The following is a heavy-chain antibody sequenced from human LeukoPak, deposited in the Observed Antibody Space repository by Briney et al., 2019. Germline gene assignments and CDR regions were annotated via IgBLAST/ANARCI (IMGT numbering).Heavy chain of an antibody. D-gene: IGHD6-13*01. Sequence: PSETLSLTCAVSGGSISSSNWWSWVRQPPGKGLEWIGEIYHSGSTNYNPSLKSRVTISVDKSKNQFSLKLSSVTAADTAVYYCARATSSSYAQNYYYYYGMDVWGQGTTVTVSS. CDR2: IYHSGST. J-gene: IGHJ6*02. CDR1: GGSISSSNW. V-gene: IGHV4-4*02. CDR3: ARATSSSYAQNYYYYYGMDV.